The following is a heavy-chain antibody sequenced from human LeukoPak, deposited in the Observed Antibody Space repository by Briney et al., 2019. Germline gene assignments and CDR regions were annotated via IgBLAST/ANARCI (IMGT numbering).Heavy chain of an antibody. Sequence: ASVKVSCKAPGYTFSIYGVSWVRQAPGQGLEWVAWISAYNGNTNYAQKFQGRVTMTTDTSTSTAYMELRSLRSDDTAVYYCARGGYSYGYMGYLDYWGQGTLVTVSS. D-gene: IGHD5-18*01. CDR3: ARGGYSYGYMGYLDY. J-gene: IGHJ4*02. V-gene: IGHV1-18*01. CDR2: ISAYNGNT. CDR1: GYTFSIYG.